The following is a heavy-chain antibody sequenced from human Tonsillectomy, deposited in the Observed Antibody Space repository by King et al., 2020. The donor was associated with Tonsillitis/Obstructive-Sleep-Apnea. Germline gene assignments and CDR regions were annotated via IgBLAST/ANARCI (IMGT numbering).Heavy chain of an antibody. Sequence: QLQESGPGLVKPSQTLSLTCTVSGGSISSGGYYWSWIRQHPGKGLEWIGYIYYSGSTYYNPSLKSRVTISVDTSKNQFSLKLSSVTAADTAVYYCAREVDIVVVPAAGDFTWFDPWGQGTLVTVSS. D-gene: IGHD2-2*01. V-gene: IGHV4-31*03. CDR1: GGSISSGGYY. J-gene: IGHJ5*02. CDR3: AREVDIVVVPAAGDFTWFDP. CDR2: IYYSGST.